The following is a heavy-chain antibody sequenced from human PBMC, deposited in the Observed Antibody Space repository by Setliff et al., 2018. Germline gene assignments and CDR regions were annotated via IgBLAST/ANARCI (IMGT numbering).Heavy chain of an antibody. J-gene: IGHJ3*02. V-gene: IGHV3-48*01. CDR2: ISSSSTTI. Sequence: PGGSLRLSCAASGFTFSSYWMSWVRQAPGKGLEWLSYISSSSTTIYYADSVKGRFTVSRDNAKNSMYLQMNSLRAEDTAVYYCARDYTYYDFWSGPSSDAFDIWGQGTMVTVS. D-gene: IGHD3-3*01. CDR1: GFTFSSYW. CDR3: ARDYTYYDFWSGPSSDAFDI.